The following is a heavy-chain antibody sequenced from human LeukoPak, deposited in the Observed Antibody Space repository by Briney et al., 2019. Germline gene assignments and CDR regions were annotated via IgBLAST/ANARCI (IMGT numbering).Heavy chain of an antibody. CDR2: ISSSSSYI. V-gene: IGHV3-21*01. CDR3: ARDVRKNYFDY. CDR1: GFTFSSYS. Sequence: GGSLRLSCAASGFTFSSYSMNWVRQAPGKGLEWVSSISSSSSYIYYADSVKGRFTISRDNAKNTLYLQMNSLRAEDTAVYYCARDVRKNYFDYWGQGTLVTVSS. J-gene: IGHJ4*02. D-gene: IGHD1-14*01.